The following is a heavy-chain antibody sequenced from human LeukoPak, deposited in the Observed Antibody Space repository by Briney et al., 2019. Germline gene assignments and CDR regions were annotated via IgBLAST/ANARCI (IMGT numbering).Heavy chain of an antibody. D-gene: IGHD1-26*01. CDR3: ARGWEPYAFDI. CDR2: IYYSGST. Sequence: SQTLSLTCTVSGGSISSGGYYWSWIRQHPGKGLEWIGYIYYSGSTNYNPSLKSRVTISVDTSKNQFSLKLSSVTAADTAVYYCARGWEPYAFDIWGQGTMVTVSS. V-gene: IGHV4-31*03. CDR1: GGSISSGGYY. J-gene: IGHJ3*02.